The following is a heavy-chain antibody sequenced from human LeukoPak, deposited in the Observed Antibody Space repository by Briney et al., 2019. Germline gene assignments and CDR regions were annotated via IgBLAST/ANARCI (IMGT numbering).Heavy chain of an antibody. V-gene: IGHV4-4*07. D-gene: IGHD3-10*01. CDR2: IYTSGST. J-gene: IGHJ6*03. CDR3: ARVYGSGSYHVSYYYYYMDV. Sequence: SETLSLTCIVSGGSISSYYWSWIRQPAGKGLEWIGRIYTSGSTNYNPSLKSRVTMSVDTSKNQFSLKLSSVNAADTAVYYCARVYGSGSYHVSYYYYYMDVWGKGTTVTVSS. CDR1: GGSISSYY.